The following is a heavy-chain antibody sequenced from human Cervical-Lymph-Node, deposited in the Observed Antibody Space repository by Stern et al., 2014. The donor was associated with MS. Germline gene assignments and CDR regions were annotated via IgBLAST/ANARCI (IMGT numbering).Heavy chain of an antibody. Sequence: VQLEASGPGLMKPSGTLSLTCDVSGASISNTNWWGWVRQPPGMGLEWIGEIHHSGTTNFNPSLKSRVTMSVDKSKNQFSLELNSVTAADTAVYFCARVYSGYDWFDYWGQGTLVTVSS. CDR1: GASISNTNW. CDR3: ARVYSGYDWFDY. V-gene: IGHV4-4*02. CDR2: IHHSGTT. D-gene: IGHD5-12*01. J-gene: IGHJ4*02.